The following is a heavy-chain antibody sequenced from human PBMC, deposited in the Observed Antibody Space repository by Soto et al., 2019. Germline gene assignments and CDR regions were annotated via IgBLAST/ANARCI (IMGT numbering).Heavy chain of an antibody. J-gene: IGHJ4*02. CDR3: ERDTGTYHYDFDY. Sequence: SETLSLTCTVSGGSISSGENFWNWIRQSPGKGLEWIGYIHHSGSTYYNPSLKSRLTISVDTSKNQISLKLNSVTAADTAVYYCERDTGTYHYDFDYWGQGTLVTVSS. CDR1: GGSISSGENF. D-gene: IGHD1-26*01. V-gene: IGHV4-30-4*01. CDR2: IHHSGST.